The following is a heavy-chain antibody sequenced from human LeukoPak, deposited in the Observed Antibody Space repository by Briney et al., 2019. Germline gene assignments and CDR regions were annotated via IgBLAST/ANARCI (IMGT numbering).Heavy chain of an antibody. D-gene: IGHD2/OR15-2a*01. CDR1: GFTIGSYW. CDR2: IRQDGSEK. J-gene: IGHJ3*01. CDR3: ARAGYYGDDAFDL. V-gene: IGHV3-7*01. Sequence: GGSLRLCCAGSGFTIGSYWMSWVRQAPGKGLEWVANIRQDGSEKYYVDSVKGRLTISRDNAKNSLYLQMNSLRAEDTGIYYCARAGYYGDDAFDLWGQGTMVTVSS.